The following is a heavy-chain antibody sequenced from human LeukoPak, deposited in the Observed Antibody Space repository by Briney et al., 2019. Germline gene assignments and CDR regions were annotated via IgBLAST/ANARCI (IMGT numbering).Heavy chain of an antibody. J-gene: IGHJ6*02. CDR3: ARVLSRARYFDWLLQRNYGMDV. D-gene: IGHD3-9*01. V-gene: IGHV3-21*01. CDR2: ISSSSSYI. CDR1: GFTFSSYS. Sequence: SGGSLRLSCAASGFTFSSYSMNWVRQAPGKGLEWVSSISSSSSYIYYADSVKGRFTISRDNAKNSLYLQMNSLRAEDTAVYYCARVLSRARYFDWLLQRNYGMDVWGQGTTVTVSS.